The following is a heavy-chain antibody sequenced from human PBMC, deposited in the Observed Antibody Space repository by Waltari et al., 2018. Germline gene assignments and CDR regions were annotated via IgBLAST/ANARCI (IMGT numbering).Heavy chain of an antibody. D-gene: IGHD3-22*01. J-gene: IGHJ4*02. CDR2: ISDDVTNK. V-gene: IGHV3-30*03. CDR3: ARGDYDNGGYSFYFDY. Sequence: QGQLVESGGGVVQPGRSLRLSCVASGFIFSSHGMHWVRQTPGKGLECVAVISDDVTNKDYADSGKGRFTISRDNSKNTLYLQMNSLRAEDTAFYYCARGDYDNGGYSFYFDYWGQGTLVTVSS. CDR1: GFIFSSHG.